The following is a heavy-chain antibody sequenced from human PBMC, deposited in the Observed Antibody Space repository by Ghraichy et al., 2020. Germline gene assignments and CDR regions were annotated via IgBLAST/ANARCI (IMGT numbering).Heavy chain of an antibody. CDR2: SGGSGGST. J-gene: IGHJ5*02. CDR3: AKDWRSGTNWFDP. V-gene: IGHV3-23*01. Sequence: GRGVGGVSASGGSGGSTSDEAAVKGRFTICRDNSKNTLYLQMNSLRAEDTAVHYCAKDWRSGTNWFDPWGQGTLVTVSS. D-gene: IGHD1/OR15-1a*01.